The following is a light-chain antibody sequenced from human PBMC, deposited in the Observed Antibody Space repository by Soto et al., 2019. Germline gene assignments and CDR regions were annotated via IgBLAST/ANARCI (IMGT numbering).Light chain of an antibody. CDR3: QHTTDFT. CDR2: DVS. V-gene: IGKV1-5*01. Sequence: DIQMTQSPSTLAASVGDTVTMTCRSSSKWLAWYQKKPGKAPKLLIYDVSKLERGVPPRFSGSTSGAESTLTITGLQPDDLGTYYCQHTTDFTFGQGTKVDIK. CDR1: SSKW. J-gene: IGKJ2*01.